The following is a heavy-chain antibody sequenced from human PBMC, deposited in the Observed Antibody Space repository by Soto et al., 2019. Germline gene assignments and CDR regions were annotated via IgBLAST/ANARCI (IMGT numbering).Heavy chain of an antibody. Sequence: QVQLRESGPGLVKSSETLSLTCPVSGASIRSYYWSWIRQPPGKGLEWIGYIYYSGGTNYNPSLQRRVTISLDTSRSQFSLKLSSVTAADTAVYYCASACTTRNYDNSYFDLWGRGTLVTVSS. CDR1: GASIRSYY. CDR3: ASACTTRNYDNSYFDL. CDR2: IYYSGGT. J-gene: IGHJ2*01. V-gene: IGHV4-59*01. D-gene: IGHD3-22*01.